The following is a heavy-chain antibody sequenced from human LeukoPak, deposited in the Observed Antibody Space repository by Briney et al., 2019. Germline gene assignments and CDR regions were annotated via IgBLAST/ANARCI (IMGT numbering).Heavy chain of an antibody. CDR1: GYSINSGFY. CDR3: ARRGNDYVWGSYRGSLGF. V-gene: IGHV4-38-2*01. J-gene: IGHJ4*02. CDR2: IYHSGST. Sequence: PSETLSLTCAVSGYSINSGFYWGWIRQPPGKGLEWIGRIYHSGSTYYNPSLKSRVTISLDTSKNQFSLKLNSVTAADTAVYYCARRGNDYVWGSYRGSLGFWGQGALVTVSS. D-gene: IGHD3-16*02.